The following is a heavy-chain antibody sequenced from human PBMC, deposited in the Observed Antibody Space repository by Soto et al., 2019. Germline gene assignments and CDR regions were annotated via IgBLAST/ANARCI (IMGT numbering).Heavy chain of an antibody. CDR2: ISGSGGST. J-gene: IGHJ4*02. CDR1: GCTCSSYA. D-gene: IGHD1-26*01. CDR3: AKDPPIVGATTVPDY. V-gene: IGHV3-23*01. Sequence: GGSLRLSGGASGCTCSSYAMSWVRQAPGKGLEWVSAISGSGGSTYYADSVKGRFTISRDNSKNTLYLQMNSLRAEDTAVYYCAKDPPIVGATTVPDYWGQGTLVTVSS.